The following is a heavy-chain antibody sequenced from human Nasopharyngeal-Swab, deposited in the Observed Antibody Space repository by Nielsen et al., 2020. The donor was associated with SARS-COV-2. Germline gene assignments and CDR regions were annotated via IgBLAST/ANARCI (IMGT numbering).Heavy chain of an antibody. J-gene: IGHJ4*02. CDR1: GGSISSSSYY. CDR3: ASLNAMTTADHY. V-gene: IGHV4-39*01. Sequence: SETLSLTCTVSGGSISSSSYYWGWIRQPPGKGLEWIGSIYYSGSTYYNPSLKSRVTISVDTSKNQFSLKLSSVTAADTAVYYCASLNAMTTADHYWGQGTLVTVSS. CDR2: IYYSGST. D-gene: IGHD4-17*01.